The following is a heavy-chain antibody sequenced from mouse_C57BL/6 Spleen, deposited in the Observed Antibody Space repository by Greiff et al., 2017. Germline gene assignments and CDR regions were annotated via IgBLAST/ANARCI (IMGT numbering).Heavy chain of an antibody. V-gene: IGHV1-7*01. CDR1: GYTFTSYW. CDR3: ASANWDEYYFDY. J-gene: IGHJ2*01. D-gene: IGHD4-1*01. CDR2: INPSSGYT. Sequence: QVQLKQSGAELAKPGASVKLSCKASGYTFTSYWMHWVKQRPGQGLEWIGYINPSSGYTKYNQKFKDKATLTADKSSSTAYMQLSSLTYEDSAVYYCASANWDEYYFDYWGQGTTLTVSS.